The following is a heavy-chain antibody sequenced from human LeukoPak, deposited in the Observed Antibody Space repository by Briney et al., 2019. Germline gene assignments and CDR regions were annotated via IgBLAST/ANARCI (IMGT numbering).Heavy chain of an antibody. CDR3: TREGEWDYYFDY. D-gene: IGHD4/OR15-4a*01. CDR1: GFTFSSYE. V-gene: IGHV3-48*03. CDR2: ISSSGSTI. J-gene: IGHJ4*02. Sequence: AGGSLRLSCAASGFTFSSYEMNWVRQAPGKGVEWVSYISSSGSTILYADSVKGRFTTSRDNGKNSLYPQMNSLRAEDTAVYYCTREGEWDYYFDYWGQGALVTVSS.